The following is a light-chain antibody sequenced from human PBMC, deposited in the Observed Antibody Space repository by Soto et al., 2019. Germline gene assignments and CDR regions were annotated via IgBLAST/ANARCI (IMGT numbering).Light chain of an antibody. CDR1: QSVSSY. CDR2: DAS. J-gene: IGKJ2*01. CDR3: QQRSNWPPHT. V-gene: IGKV3-11*01. Sequence: EIVLTQSPATLSLSPGERATLSCRASQSVSSYLAWYQQKPGQAPRLLIYDASNRATGIPARFSGSGSGTDFTLTISSLEPEDFAVYYCQQRSNWPPHTVGQGTKLEIK.